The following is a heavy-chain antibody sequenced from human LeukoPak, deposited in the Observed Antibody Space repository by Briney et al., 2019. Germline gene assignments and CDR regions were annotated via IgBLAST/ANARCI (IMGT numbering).Heavy chain of an antibody. CDR3: AKEPVPAAA. V-gene: IGHV3-74*01. J-gene: IGHJ5*02. CDR1: GFTFSTYW. Sequence: GGPLRLSCVASGFTFSTYWMHWVRQVPGKGLVWVSHIHTDGRSTSYADSVKGRFTISRDNAKNTLYLQMNSLRAEDTAVYYCAKEPVPAAAWGQGTLVTVSS. CDR2: IHTDGRST. D-gene: IGHD2-2*01.